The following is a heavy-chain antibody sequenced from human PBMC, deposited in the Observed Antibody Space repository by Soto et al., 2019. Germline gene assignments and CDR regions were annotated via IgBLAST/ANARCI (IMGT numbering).Heavy chain of an antibody. CDR2: ISAYNGNT. Sequence: QVQLVQSGAEVKKPGASVKVSCKASGYTFTSYGISWVRQAPGQGLEWMGWISAYNGNTNYAQKLQGRVTMTTDTSTSTAYMELRSVRSDDTAVYYCATLEYSGSYSSAFDIWGQGTMVTVSS. J-gene: IGHJ3*02. CDR3: ATLEYSGSYSSAFDI. D-gene: IGHD1-26*01. CDR1: GYTFTSYG. V-gene: IGHV1-18*01.